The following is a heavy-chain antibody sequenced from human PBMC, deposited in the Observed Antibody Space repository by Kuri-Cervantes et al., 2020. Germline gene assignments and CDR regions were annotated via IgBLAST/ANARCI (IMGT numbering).Heavy chain of an antibody. Sequence: GESLKISCAASGFTFSSYWMNWVRQVSGKGLEWVSSISSGSAYVYYADSVKGRFTISRDNAKNSLYLQMNSLRADDTALYYCARLLQGGLDYWGQGTLVPSPQ. CDR3: ARLLQGGLDY. V-gene: IGHV3-21*01. D-gene: IGHD1-1*01. J-gene: IGHJ4*02. CDR1: GFTFSSYW. CDR2: ISSGSAYV.